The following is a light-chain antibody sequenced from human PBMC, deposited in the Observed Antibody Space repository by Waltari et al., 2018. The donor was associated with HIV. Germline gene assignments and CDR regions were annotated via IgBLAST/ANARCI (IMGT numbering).Light chain of an antibody. CDR3: QQSYSTPFT. V-gene: IGKV1-39*01. Sequence: DIQMTQSPSSLSASVGDRVTITCRASQSSSSDLYWYQQKPGKAPKLLIYAASSLQSGVPSRFSGSGSGTDFTLTISSLQPEDFATYYCQQSYSTPFTFGPGTKVDIK. CDR1: QSSSSD. J-gene: IGKJ3*01. CDR2: AAS.